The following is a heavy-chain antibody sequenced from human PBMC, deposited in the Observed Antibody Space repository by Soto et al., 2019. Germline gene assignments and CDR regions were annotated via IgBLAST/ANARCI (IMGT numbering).Heavy chain of an antibody. CDR1: GFTFSSYA. CDR2: ISGSGGST. D-gene: IGHD2-2*01. V-gene: IGHV3-23*01. J-gene: IGHJ5*02. Sequence: EVQLLESGGGLVQPGGSLRLSCAASGFTFSSYAMSWVRQAPGKGLEWVSAISGSGGSTYYADSVKGRFTISRDNSKNTQYLQMTSLRAEVTAVYYCAKGSSTSLKGDQNWFDPCAHGTLVTVSS. CDR3: AKGSSTSLKGDQNWFDP.